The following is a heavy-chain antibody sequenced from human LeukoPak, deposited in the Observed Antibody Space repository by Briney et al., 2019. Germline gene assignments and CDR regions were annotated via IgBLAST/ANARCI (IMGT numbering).Heavy chain of an antibody. CDR3: ARDSCSSKTCLDY. J-gene: IGHJ4*02. CDR2: IQSDGSYK. Sequence: GGSLRLSCAASGFTFSSYAMSWVRQAPGKGLEWVAAIQSDGSYKYFADSVKGRFTISRVQSKSTMYLQMDTLRAEDTAVYYCARDSCSSKTCLDYWGQGTLVTVSS. V-gene: IGHV3-33*08. D-gene: IGHD2-2*01. CDR1: GFTFSSYA.